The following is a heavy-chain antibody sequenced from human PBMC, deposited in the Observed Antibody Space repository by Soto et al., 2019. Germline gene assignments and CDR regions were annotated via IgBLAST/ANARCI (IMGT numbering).Heavy chain of an antibody. V-gene: IGHV4-59*01. CDR3: ARRSGQLLGRGAFDI. Sequence: PSETLSLTCTVSGGSISSYYWSWIRQPPGQGLEWIGYIYYSGSTNYNPSLKSRVTISVDTSKNQFSLKLSSVTAADTAVYYCARRSGQLLGRGAFDIWGQGTMVTVSS. CDR2: IYYSGST. D-gene: IGHD2-2*01. J-gene: IGHJ3*02. CDR1: GGSISSYY.